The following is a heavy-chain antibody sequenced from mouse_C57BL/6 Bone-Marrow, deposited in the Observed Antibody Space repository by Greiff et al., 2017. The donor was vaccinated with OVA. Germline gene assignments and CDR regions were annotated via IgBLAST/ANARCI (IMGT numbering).Heavy chain of an antibody. Sequence: EVHLVESGGGLVQPGGSLSLSCAASGFTFTDYYMSWVRQPPGKALEWLGFIRNKANGYTTDYSASVKGPFTISRDNSQSMHYLQMTALRADDSANYYCAKCYYGNSAVWFAYWGQGTLVTVSA. CDR3: AKCYYGNSAVWFAY. D-gene: IGHD2-1*01. V-gene: IGHV7-3*01. J-gene: IGHJ3*01. CDR1: GFTFTDYY. CDR2: IRNKANGYTT.